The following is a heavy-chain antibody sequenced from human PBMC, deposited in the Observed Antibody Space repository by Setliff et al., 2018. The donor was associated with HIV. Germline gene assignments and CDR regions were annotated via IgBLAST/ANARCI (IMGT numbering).Heavy chain of an antibody. CDR1: GGALSNYG. J-gene: IGHJ4*02. D-gene: IGHD1-1*01. V-gene: IGHV1-46*01. Sequence: ASVKVSCKASGGALSNYGFAWVRQAPGQGLEWMGIINPSSGSTTYAQKFQGRVTMTEDTSTDTAYMQLNSLRSEDTAVYFCASHRRVGTTVLFSYWGQGTLVTVSS. CDR3: ASHRRVGTTVLFSY. CDR2: INPSSGST.